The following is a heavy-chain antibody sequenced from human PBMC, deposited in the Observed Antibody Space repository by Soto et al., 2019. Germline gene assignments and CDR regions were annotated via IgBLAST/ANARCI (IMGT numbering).Heavy chain of an antibody. Sequence: ASVKVSCKASGYTFSRFGINWVRQAPGQGLEWLAWINVNNGDTNSAQKVQGRVIMTTDTSTSTAYMELRSLRSDDTAVYYCARDLSDFWSGYYILDYWGQGTLGTISS. V-gene: IGHV1-18*01. CDR1: GYTFSRFG. CDR2: INVNNGDT. D-gene: IGHD3-3*01. CDR3: ARDLSDFWSGYYILDY. J-gene: IGHJ4*02.